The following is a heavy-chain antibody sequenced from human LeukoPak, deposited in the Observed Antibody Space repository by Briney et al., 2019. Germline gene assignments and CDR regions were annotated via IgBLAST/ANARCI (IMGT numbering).Heavy chain of an antibody. CDR2: ISSSGSTI. CDR1: GFTFSDYY. J-gene: IGHJ4*02. V-gene: IGHV3-11*01. Sequence: GGSLRLSCAASGFTFSDYYMSWVRQAPGKGLGWVSYISSSGSTIYYADSVKGRFTISRDNAKNSLYLQMNSLRAEDTAVYYCARVGDNYYDSSGFFYWGQGTLVTVSS. CDR3: ARVGDNYYDSSGFFY. D-gene: IGHD3-22*01.